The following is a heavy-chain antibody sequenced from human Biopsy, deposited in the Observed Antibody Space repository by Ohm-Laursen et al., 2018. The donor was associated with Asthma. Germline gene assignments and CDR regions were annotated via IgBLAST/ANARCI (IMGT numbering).Heavy chain of an antibody. Sequence: PTQTLTLTSTVSGFSLSTLGVGVGWFRQPPGKALEWLSHIFWDDDKRYSPSLKSRLTIAKDNSRNQVVLTMTNMNPVDTGTYFCAHAQTSWNYYGSGNYLYHFDSWGQGTLVTVSS. CDR3: AHAQTSWNYYGSGNYLYHFDS. CDR2: IFWDDDK. D-gene: IGHD3-10*01. CDR1: GFSLSTLGVG. V-gene: IGHV2-5*02. J-gene: IGHJ4*02.